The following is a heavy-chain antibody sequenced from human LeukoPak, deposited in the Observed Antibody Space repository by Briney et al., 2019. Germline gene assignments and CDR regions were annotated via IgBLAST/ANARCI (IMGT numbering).Heavy chain of an antibody. CDR1: GYTFTSYG. J-gene: IGHJ4*02. CDR3: ARTPYYYDSSGYYRAATRYYFDY. CDR2: ISAYNGNT. D-gene: IGHD3-22*01. V-gene: IGHV1-18*01. Sequence: GASVKVSCKASGYTFTSYGISWVRQAPGQGLEWMGWISAYNGNTNYAQKLQGRVTMTTDTSTSTAYMELRSLRSDDTAVYYCARTPYYYDSSGYYRAATRYYFDYWGQGTLVTVSS.